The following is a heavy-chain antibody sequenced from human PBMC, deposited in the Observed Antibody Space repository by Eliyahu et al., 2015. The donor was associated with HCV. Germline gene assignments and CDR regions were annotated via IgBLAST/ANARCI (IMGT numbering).Heavy chain of an antibody. CDR2: IYYTGST. CDR1: GASISSYY. Sequence: QVQLQESGPGLVKPSETLSLTCTVXGASISSYYWRWIRQPPGKGLEWIAYIYYTGSTHYNPSLKSRVTMSLDTSKNQLSLKLSSVTAADTAVYYCASGGGGIAVAGTGGWFDPWGQGTLVTVSS. D-gene: IGHD6-19*01. J-gene: IGHJ5*02. V-gene: IGHV4-59*12. CDR3: ASGGGGIAVAGTGGWFDP.